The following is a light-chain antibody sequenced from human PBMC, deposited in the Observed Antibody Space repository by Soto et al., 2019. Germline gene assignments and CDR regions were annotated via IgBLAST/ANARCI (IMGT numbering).Light chain of an antibody. Sequence: IVLTQSPCTLSLSPGERATLSCRASQSVRGNFLAWYQQKPGQAPRLLIYGASSRATDIPDRFSGSGSGTDFTLTISRLEPEDFAVFYCQQYGSTPPITFGQGTRLEIK. CDR1: QSVRGNF. CDR3: QQYGSTPPIT. CDR2: GAS. J-gene: IGKJ5*01. V-gene: IGKV3-20*01.